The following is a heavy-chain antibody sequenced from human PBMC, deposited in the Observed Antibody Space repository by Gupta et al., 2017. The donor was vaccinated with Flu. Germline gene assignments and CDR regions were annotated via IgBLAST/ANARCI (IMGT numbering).Heavy chain of an antibody. D-gene: IGHD1-26*01. CDR2: IFPGDSDT. CDR3: ARQVGSGSYGDY. CDR1: GYSFTSYW. J-gene: IGHJ4*02. Sequence: EVQLVQSGAEVKKPGESVMISCKGSGYSFTSYWIGWVRQMPGKGPEWMGTIFPGDSDTRYSPSFQGQVTISADKSINTAYLQWSSLRASDTAIYYCARQVGSGSYGDYWGQGTLVTVSS. V-gene: IGHV5-51*01.